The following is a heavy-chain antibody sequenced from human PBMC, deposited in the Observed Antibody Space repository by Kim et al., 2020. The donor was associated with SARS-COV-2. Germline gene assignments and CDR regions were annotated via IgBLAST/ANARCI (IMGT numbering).Heavy chain of an antibody. D-gene: IGHD6-13*01. V-gene: IGHV4-34*01. J-gene: IGHJ2*01. Sequence: NSNPSLKSRVTISVDTSKNPFSLKLSSVTAADTAVYYCARGSSPKGSFDLWGRGTLVTVSS. CDR3: ARGSSPKGSFDL.